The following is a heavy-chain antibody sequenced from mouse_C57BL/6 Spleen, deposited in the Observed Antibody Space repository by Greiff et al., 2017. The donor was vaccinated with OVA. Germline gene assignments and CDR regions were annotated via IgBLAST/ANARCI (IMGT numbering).Heavy chain of an antibody. CDR1: GYTFTDYE. CDR3: TTGDGADFDY. Sequence: QVQLQQSGAELVRPGASVTLSCKASGYTFTDYEMHWVKQTPVHGLEWIGAIDPETGGTAYNQKFKGKAILTADKSSSTAYMELRSLTSEDSAVYYCTTGDGADFDYWGQGTTLTVSS. V-gene: IGHV1-15*01. J-gene: IGHJ2*01. D-gene: IGHD2-3*01. CDR2: IDPETGGT.